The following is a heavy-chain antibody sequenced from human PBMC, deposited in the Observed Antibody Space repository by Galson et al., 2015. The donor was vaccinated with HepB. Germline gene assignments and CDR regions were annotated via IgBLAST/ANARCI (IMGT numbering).Heavy chain of an antibody. CDR1: GFTFSVSP. V-gene: IGHV3-73*01. CDR3: TAAESDY. D-gene: IGHD6-25*01. CDR2: ITTKTNNYAT. J-gene: IGHJ4*02. Sequence: SLRLSCAASGFTFSVSPIHWVRQASGKGLEWVGRITTKTNNYATTYAASVTGRFTISRDDSENMAYLQMNSLKIEDTAVYYCTAAESDYWGQGILVTVSS.